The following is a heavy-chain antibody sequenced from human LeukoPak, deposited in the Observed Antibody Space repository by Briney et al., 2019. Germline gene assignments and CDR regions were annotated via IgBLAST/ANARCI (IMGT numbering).Heavy chain of an antibody. D-gene: IGHD5-24*01. Sequence: SVKVSCKASGGTFSSYAISWVRQAPGQGLEWMGRIIPIFGTANYAQKFRGRVTITTDESTSTAYMELSSLRSEDTAVYYCARGGARVGGYNYVYWGQGTLVTVSS. CDR1: GGTFSSYA. J-gene: IGHJ4*02. V-gene: IGHV1-69*05. CDR3: ARGGARVGGYNYVY. CDR2: IIPIFGTA.